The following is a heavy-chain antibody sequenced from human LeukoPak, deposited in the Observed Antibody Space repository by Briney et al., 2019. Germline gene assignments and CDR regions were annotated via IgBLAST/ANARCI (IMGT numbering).Heavy chain of an antibody. J-gene: IGHJ4*02. V-gene: IGHV1-8*01. Sequence: ASVKVSCKASGYTFTNYDINWVRQATGQGLEWMGWMNPNSGNTGYAQRFQGRVTMTRDASTGTAYMDLSSLTSEDTAVYYCARELLLHWGQGTLVTVSS. CDR3: ARELLLH. CDR1: GYTFTNYD. D-gene: IGHD2-15*01. CDR2: MNPNSGNT.